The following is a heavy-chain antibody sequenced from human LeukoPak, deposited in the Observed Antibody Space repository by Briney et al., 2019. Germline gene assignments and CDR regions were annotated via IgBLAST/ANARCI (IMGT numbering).Heavy chain of an antibody. CDR1: GFTFSSYW. CDR2: IKQDGSEK. V-gene: IGHV3-7*01. D-gene: IGHD3-9*01. Sequence: PGGSLRLSCAASGFTFSSYWMNWVRQAPGKGLEWVANIKQDGSEKYYVDSVKGRFTISRDNAKNSLYLQMNSLRAEDTAVYYCARDELRYFDWLLRAFDYWGQGTLVTVSS. J-gene: IGHJ4*02. CDR3: ARDELRYFDWLLRAFDY.